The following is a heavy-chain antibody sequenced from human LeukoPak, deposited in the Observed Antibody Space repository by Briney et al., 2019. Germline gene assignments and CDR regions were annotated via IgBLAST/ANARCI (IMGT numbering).Heavy chain of an antibody. D-gene: IGHD3-22*01. CDR3: AIEAGSGYYY. J-gene: IGHJ4*02. CDR1: GGSISSGGYS. Sequence: SQTLSLTCAVSGGSISSGGYSWSWIRQPQGKGLEWIGYIYHSGSTYYNPSLKSRVTISVDRSKNQFSLKLSSVTAADTAVYYCAIEAGSGYYYWGQGTLVTVSS. V-gene: IGHV4-30-2*01. CDR2: IYHSGST.